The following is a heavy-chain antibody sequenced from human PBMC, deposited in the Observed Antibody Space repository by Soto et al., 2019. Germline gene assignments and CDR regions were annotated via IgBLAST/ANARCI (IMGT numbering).Heavy chain of an antibody. CDR2: IYPGDSDT. V-gene: IGHV5-51*01. J-gene: IGHJ4*02. CDR3: ARHSGQWLVEIY. Sequence: PGESLKISCKTSGYKFTNYWIAWVRQMPGKGLEWMGMIYPGDSDTRYSPSFQGQVTISVDKSITTAYLQWSSLKASDTAMYFCARHSGQWLVEIYWGQGTLVTSPQ. D-gene: IGHD6-19*01. CDR1: GYKFTNYW.